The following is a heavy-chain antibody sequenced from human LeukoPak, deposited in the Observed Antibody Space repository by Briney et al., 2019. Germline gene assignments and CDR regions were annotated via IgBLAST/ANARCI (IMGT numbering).Heavy chain of an antibody. CDR3: ARGGRYCSSTSCYTPYYYYYMDV. CDR2: IIPIFGTA. J-gene: IGHJ6*03. V-gene: IGHV1-69*05. CDR1: GYTFTSYG. Sequence: SVKVSCKASGYTFTSYGISWVRQAPGQGLEWMGGIIPIFGTANYAQKFQGRVTITTDESTSTAYMELSSLRSEDTAVYYCARGGRYCSSTSCYTPYYYYYMDVWGKGTTVTVSS. D-gene: IGHD2-2*02.